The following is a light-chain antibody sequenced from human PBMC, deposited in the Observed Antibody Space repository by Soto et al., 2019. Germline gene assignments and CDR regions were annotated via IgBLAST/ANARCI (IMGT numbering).Light chain of an antibody. CDR2: EVS. J-gene: IGLJ1*01. Sequence: QSVLTQPASVSGAPGQSITISCTGTSSGVGGYNYVSWYQQHPGKAPKLMIYEVSNRPSGVSNRFSGSKSGNTASLTISGLQAEDEADYYCSSYTSSTFYVSGTGTKVTVL. V-gene: IGLV2-14*01. CDR1: SSGVGGYNY. CDR3: SSYTSSTFYV.